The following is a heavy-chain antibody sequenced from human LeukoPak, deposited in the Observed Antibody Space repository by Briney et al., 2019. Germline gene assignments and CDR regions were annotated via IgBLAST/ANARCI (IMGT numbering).Heavy chain of an antibody. CDR2: ISSSGSTT. CDR3: ARRRLRAFDI. V-gene: IGHV3-48*03. D-gene: IGHD6-25*01. CDR1: GFTFSSYE. Sequence: GGSLRLSCAASGFTFSSYEMNWVRQAPGKGLEWVSYISSSGSTTYYADSVKGRFTISRDNAKNSLYLQMNSLRAEDTAVYYCARRRLRAFDIWGQGTKVTVSS. J-gene: IGHJ3*02.